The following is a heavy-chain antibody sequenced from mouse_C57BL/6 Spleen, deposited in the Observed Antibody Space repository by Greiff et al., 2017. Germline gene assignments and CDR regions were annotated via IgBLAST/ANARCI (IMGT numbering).Heavy chain of an antibody. D-gene: IGHD2-12*01. CDR3: ASGDSRPAWFAY. J-gene: IGHJ3*01. Sequence: EVQLVESGGGLVKPGGSLKLSCAASGFTFSDYGMHWVRQAPEKGLEWVAYISSGSSTIYYADTVKGRFTISRDNAKNTRFLQMTSLSSEDTAMYYCASGDSRPAWFAYWGQGTLVTVSA. CDR1: GFTFSDYG. V-gene: IGHV5-17*01. CDR2: ISSGSSTI.